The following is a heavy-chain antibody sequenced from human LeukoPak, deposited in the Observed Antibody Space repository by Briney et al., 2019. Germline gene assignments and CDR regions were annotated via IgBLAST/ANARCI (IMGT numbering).Heavy chain of an antibody. CDR3: ARLTGAVAGGAFDI. Sequence: GGSLRLSCAASGFTFSSYSMNWVRQAPGKGLEWVSSISSSSSYIYYADSVKGRFTISRDNAKNSLYLQMNSLRAEDTAVYYCARLTGAVAGGAFDIWGQGTMVTVSS. CDR2: ISSSSSYI. D-gene: IGHD6-19*01. CDR1: GFTFSSYS. J-gene: IGHJ3*02. V-gene: IGHV3-21*01.